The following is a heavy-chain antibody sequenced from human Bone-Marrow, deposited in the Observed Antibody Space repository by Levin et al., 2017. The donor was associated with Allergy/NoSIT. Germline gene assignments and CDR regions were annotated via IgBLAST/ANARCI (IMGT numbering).Heavy chain of an antibody. J-gene: IGHJ5*02. CDR3: GRDYPHGGNASPTFVDH. CDR2: LSGITDTI. Sequence: GGSLRLSCTASGFNLKDYEMNWVRQAPGKGLEWVSYLSGITDTIHYADSVKGRFTISRDNAKNSVSLQMNSLRAEDTAVYYCGRDYPHGGNASPTFVDHWGQGTLVVVSS. V-gene: IGHV3-48*03. CDR1: GFNLKDYE. D-gene: IGHD4-23*01.